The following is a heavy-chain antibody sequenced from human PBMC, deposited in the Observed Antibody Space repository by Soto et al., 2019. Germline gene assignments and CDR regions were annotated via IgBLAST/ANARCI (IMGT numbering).Heavy chain of an antibody. CDR2: IIPIFGTG. Sequence: QVQLVQSGAEVKKPGSSVKVSCKASGGTFSSYAISWVRQAPGQGLEWMGGIIPIFGTGNYAQKFQGRVTIKADESTSTAYMELSRLRSEDTAVYYCARGDTTVRGVWQEDAFDIWGQGTMVTVSS. J-gene: IGHJ3*02. V-gene: IGHV1-69*01. CDR1: GGTFSSYA. CDR3: ARGDTTVRGVWQEDAFDI. D-gene: IGHD3-10*01.